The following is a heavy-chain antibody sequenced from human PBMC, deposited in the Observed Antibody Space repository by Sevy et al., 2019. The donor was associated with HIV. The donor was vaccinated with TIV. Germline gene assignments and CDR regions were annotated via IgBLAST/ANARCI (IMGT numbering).Heavy chain of an antibody. Sequence: SETLSLTCTVSGGSVSSGSYYWSWIRQPPGKGLEWIGYIYYSGSTNYNPSLKSRVTISVDTSKNQFSLKLSSVTAADTAVYYCASKVAAPFDIWGQGTMVTVSS. CDR2: IYYSGST. D-gene: IGHD5-12*01. CDR3: ASKVAAPFDI. V-gene: IGHV4-61*01. J-gene: IGHJ3*02. CDR1: GGSVSSGSYY.